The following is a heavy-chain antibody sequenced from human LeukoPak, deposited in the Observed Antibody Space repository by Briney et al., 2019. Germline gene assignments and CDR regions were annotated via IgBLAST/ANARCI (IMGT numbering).Heavy chain of an antibody. CDR3: ARDYSSSWYNWLDP. CDR2: INWNGGST. CDR1: GFTFDDYG. V-gene: IGHV3-20*04. Sequence: GGSLRLSCAASGFTFDDYGMSWVRQAPGKGLEWVSGINWNGGSTGYADSVKGRFTISRDNAKNSLYLQMNSLRAEDTALYYCARDYSSSWYNWLDPWGQGTLVTVSS. J-gene: IGHJ5*02. D-gene: IGHD6-13*01.